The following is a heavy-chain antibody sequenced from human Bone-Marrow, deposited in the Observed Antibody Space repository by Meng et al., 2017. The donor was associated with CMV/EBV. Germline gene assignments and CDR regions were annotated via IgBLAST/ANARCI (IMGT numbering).Heavy chain of an antibody. D-gene: IGHD1-1*01. CDR3: ARYLNSRSRTGRGNFDS. J-gene: IGHJ4*02. Sequence: GGSFTGYDWSWIRHPPGKGLEWIGDINHRGSSNYHPSLKSRVSISLDTSKNQFSLELRSVTAADTAVYYCARYLNSRSRTGRGNFDSWGQGTLVTV. V-gene: IGHV4-34*01. CDR2: INHRGSS. CDR1: GGSFTGYD.